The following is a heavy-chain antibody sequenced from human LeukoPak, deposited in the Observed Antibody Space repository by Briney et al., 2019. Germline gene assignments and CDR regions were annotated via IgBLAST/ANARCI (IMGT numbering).Heavy chain of an antibody. CDR1: GFTFSSYS. CDR2: ISSSSSYI. V-gene: IGHV3-21*01. CDR3: ARDIADERDY. D-gene: IGHD6-13*01. Sequence: GGSPRLSCAASGFTFSSYSMNWVRQAPGKGLEWVSSISSSSSYIYYADSVKGRFTISRDNAKNSLYLQMNSLRAEDTAVYYCARDIADERDYWGQGTLVTVSS. J-gene: IGHJ4*02.